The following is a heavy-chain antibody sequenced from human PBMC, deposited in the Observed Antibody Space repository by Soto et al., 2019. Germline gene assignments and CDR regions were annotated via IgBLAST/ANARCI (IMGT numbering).Heavy chain of an antibody. CDR2: IWYDGSNK. Sequence: PGGSLRLSCAASGFTFISYVMHWVRQAPGKGLEWVAVIWYDGSNKYYGDSVKGRFTISRDNAKDSLYLQMNSLRAEDTDLYFCAKDRGTIFTVVNDAFDIWGQGTMVTVSS. V-gene: IGHV3-30*02. CDR1: GFTFISYV. D-gene: IGHD3-22*01. CDR3: AKDRGTIFTVVNDAFDI. J-gene: IGHJ3*02.